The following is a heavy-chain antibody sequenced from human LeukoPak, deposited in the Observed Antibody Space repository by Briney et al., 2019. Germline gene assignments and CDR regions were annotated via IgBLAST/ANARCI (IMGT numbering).Heavy chain of an antibody. D-gene: IGHD1-26*01. CDR1: GFTFSSYA. J-gene: IGHJ4*02. V-gene: IGHV3-23*01. CDR3: AKVSVVGATTGYFDS. CDR2: TSGSGGNT. Sequence: GGSLRLFCAASGFTFSSYAMSWVRQAPGKGLEWVSTTSGSGGNTYYADSVKGRFTISRDNSKNTLYLQMNSLRAEDTAVYYCAKVSVVGATTGYFDSWGQGILVTVSS.